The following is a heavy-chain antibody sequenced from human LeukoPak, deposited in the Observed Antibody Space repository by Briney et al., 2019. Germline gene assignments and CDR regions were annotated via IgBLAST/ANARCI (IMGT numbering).Heavy chain of an antibody. CDR1: GGSISSYY. CDR3: ALAVYDFWSGYNY. CDR2: IYYSGYT. V-gene: IGHV4-59*01. D-gene: IGHD3-3*01. Sequence: PSETLSLTCTVSGGSISSYYWSWIRQPPGKGLKWIGNIYYSGYTTYSPSLRSRVTISVDTSKNQFSPKLSSVTAADTAVYYCALAVYDFWSGYNYWGQGTLVTVSS. J-gene: IGHJ4*02.